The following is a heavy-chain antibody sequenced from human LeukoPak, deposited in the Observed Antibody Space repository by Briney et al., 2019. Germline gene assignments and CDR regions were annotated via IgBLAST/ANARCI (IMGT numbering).Heavy chain of an antibody. J-gene: IGHJ6*02. V-gene: IGHV4-34*01. D-gene: IGHD4-17*01. CDR3: ARKRLYGDYAMRHYGMDV. Sequence: SETLSLTCAVYGGSFSGYYWSWIRQPPGKGLEWIGEINHSGSTNYNPSLKSRVTISVDTSKNQFSLKLSSVTAADTAVYYCARKRLYGDYAMRHYGMDVWGQGTTVTVSS. CDR1: GGSFSGYY. CDR2: INHSGST.